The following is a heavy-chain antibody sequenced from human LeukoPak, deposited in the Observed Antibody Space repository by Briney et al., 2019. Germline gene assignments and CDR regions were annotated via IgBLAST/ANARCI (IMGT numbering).Heavy chain of an antibody. D-gene: IGHD5-24*01. CDR2: IYYSGST. CDR1: GGSIRSYY. V-gene: IGHV4-59*01. J-gene: IGHJ2*01. Sequence: SETLSLTCTVSGGSIRSYYWSWIRQPPGKGLEWIGYIYYSGSTNYNPSLKSRVTISVDTSKNQFYLKLSSVTAADTAVYYCARGTDGRRYFDLWGRGTLLTVSS. CDR3: ARGTDGRRYFDL.